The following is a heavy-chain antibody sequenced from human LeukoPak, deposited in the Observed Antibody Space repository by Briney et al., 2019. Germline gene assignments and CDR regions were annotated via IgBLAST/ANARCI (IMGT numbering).Heavy chain of an antibody. D-gene: IGHD3-22*01. CDR2: ISGYNGNT. V-gene: IGHV1-18*01. J-gene: IGHJ1*01. CDR3: ARDDYDSSVPIYFQQ. Sequence: ASVKVSCKASGYTFTSYGISWVRQAPGQGLEWMGWISGYNGNTNYAQKLQGRVTMTTDTSTSTAYMELRSLRSDDTAVYYCARDDYDSSVPIYFQQWGQGTLVTVSS. CDR1: GYTFTSYG.